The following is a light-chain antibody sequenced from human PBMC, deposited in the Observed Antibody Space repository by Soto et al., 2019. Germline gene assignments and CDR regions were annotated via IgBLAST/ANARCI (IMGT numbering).Light chain of an antibody. Sequence: EIGLTQSPGTLSLSPGERATLSCRASQSVSSSYLAWYQQKPGQAPRLLIYGASSRATGIPDRFSGSGSGTDFKFSISRLEPEDFAVYYCQQYGSSPPLTFGGGTKVEIK. J-gene: IGKJ4*01. CDR3: QQYGSSPPLT. V-gene: IGKV3-20*01. CDR1: QSVSSSY. CDR2: GAS.